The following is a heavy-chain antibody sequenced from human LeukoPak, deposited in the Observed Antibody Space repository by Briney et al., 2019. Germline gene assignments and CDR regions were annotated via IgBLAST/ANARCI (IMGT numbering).Heavy chain of an antibody. D-gene: IGHD2/OR15-2a*01. CDR3: AKIGTWVV. Sequence: PGGSLRLSWVASGFTFSSYSMNWVRQAPGTGLEWVSYISSSSSTIYYADSLKGRFTISRDNAKNPLYLQMNSLRAEDTAVYYCAKIGTWVVWGQGTTVTVSS. V-gene: IGHV3-48*01. CDR1: GFTFSSYS. J-gene: IGHJ6*01. CDR2: ISSSSSTI.